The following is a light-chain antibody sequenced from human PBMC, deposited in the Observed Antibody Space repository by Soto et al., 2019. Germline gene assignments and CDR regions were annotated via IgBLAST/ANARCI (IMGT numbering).Light chain of an antibody. CDR1: APNIGKND. CDR2: DTN. V-gene: IGLV1-51*01. J-gene: IGLJ2*01. Sequence: QSVLTQPPSVSAAQGKKSTFSCFGSAPNIGKNDVSWYLQLPGAAPKLLIYDTNKRPSGIPDRFSGSKSGTSATLGITGLQTGDEADYFCGTWDTRLSVVVFGGGTKLTVL. CDR3: GTWDTRLSVVV.